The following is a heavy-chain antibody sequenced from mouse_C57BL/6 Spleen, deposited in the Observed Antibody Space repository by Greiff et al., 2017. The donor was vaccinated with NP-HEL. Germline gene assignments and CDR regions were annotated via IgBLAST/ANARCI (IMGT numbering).Heavy chain of an antibody. Sequence: QVQLQQPGAELVRPGSSVKLSCKASGYTFTSYWMHWVKQRPIQGLEWIGNIDPSDSETHYNQKFKDKATLTVDKSSSTAYLQLSSLTSEDSAVYYCARRAQLRLRYAMDYWGQGTSVTVSS. D-gene: IGHD3-2*02. V-gene: IGHV1-52*01. CDR2: IDPSDSET. J-gene: IGHJ4*01. CDR3: ARRAQLRLRYAMDY. CDR1: GYTFTSYW.